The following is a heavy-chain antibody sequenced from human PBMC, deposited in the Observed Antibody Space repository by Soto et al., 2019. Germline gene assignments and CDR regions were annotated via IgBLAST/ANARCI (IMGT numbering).Heavy chain of an antibody. V-gene: IGHV3-73*02. CDR2: IRNKPNNYAT. D-gene: IGHD6-19*01. Sequence: EVQLVESGGGLVQPGGSLQLSCAASGFTFSGSVVHWVRQASGIGLEWVGRIRNKPNNYATAYTASVKGRFTISRDDSKNTAYLQMNILKVEDTAVYYCTFIAVGGNFDYWGQGTLVTVSS. CDR3: TFIAVGGNFDY. CDR1: GFTFSGSV. J-gene: IGHJ4*02.